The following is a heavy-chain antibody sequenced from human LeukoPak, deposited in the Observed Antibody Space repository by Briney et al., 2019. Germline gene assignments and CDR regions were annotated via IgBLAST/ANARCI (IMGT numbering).Heavy chain of an antibody. CDR2: TYYRSKWYN. CDR1: GDSVSSNSAA. J-gene: IGHJ4*02. D-gene: IGHD3-10*01. CDR3: ASQSGSGGYPDYFDY. V-gene: IGHV6-1*01. Sequence: SQTLSLTCALSGDSVSSNSAAWNWIRQSPSRGLEWLVRTYYRSKWYNDYAASVKSQITINPDTSKNQFSLQLNSVTPEDTAVYYCASQSGSGGYPDYFDYWGQGTLVTVSS.